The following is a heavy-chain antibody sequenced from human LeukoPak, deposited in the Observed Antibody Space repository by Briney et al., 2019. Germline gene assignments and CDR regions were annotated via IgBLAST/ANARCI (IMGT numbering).Heavy chain of an antibody. CDR3: ARDGDWTYFNWFDP. D-gene: IGHD1-7*01. Sequence: ASVKVSCKVSGYTLTELSMHWVRQAPGKGLEWMGGFDPEDGETIYAQKFQGRVTMTEDTSTDTAYMELSSLRSEDTAVYYCARDGDWTYFNWFDPWGQGTLVTVSS. CDR2: FDPEDGET. CDR1: GYTLTELS. V-gene: IGHV1-24*01. J-gene: IGHJ5*02.